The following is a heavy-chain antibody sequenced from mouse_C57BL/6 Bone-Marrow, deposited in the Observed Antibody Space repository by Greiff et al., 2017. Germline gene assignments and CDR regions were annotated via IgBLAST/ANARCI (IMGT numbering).Heavy chain of an antibody. J-gene: IGHJ2*01. Sequence: VKLMESGAELARPGASVKLSCKASGYTFTSYGISWVKQRTGQGLEWIGEIYPRSGNTYYNEKFKGKATLTADKSSSTAYMELRSLTSEDSAVYFCANTTVVDPFDYWGQGTALTVSS. V-gene: IGHV1-81*01. CDR2: IYPRSGNT. D-gene: IGHD1-1*01. CDR1: GYTFTSYG. CDR3: ANTTVVDPFDY.